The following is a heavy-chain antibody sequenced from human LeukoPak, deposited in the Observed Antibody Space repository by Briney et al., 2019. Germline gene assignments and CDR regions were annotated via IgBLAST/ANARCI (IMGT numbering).Heavy chain of an antibody. V-gene: IGHV3-23*01. D-gene: IGHD2-8*01. CDR1: GFTFSVYD. Sequence: PGGSLRLSCAASGFTFSVYDMGWVRQAPGKGLEWVSAISYSGNGTQYADSVKGRFTFFRDNSKNMLYLDMSSLRVEDTAVYYCAEVSRPWYFDYWGQGTLVTVSS. CDR3: AEVSRPWYFDY. CDR2: ISYSGNGT. J-gene: IGHJ4*02.